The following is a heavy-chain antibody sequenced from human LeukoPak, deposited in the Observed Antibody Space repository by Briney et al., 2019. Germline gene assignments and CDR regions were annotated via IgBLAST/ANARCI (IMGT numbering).Heavy chain of an antibody. CDR1: GFTFSSYA. CDR3: AKCRGIIAAAADY. V-gene: IGHV3-30*18. D-gene: IGHD6-13*01. J-gene: IGHJ4*02. Sequence: GGSLRLSCAASGFTFSSYAMHWVRQAPGKGLEWVAVISYDGSNKYYADSVKGRFTISRDNSKNTLYLQMNSLRAEDTAVYYCAKCRGIIAAAADYWGQGTLVTVSS. CDR2: ISYDGSNK.